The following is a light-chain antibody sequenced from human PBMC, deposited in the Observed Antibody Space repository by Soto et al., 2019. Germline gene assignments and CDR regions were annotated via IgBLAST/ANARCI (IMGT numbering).Light chain of an antibody. Sequence: EIVLTQSPGSLSLSLGERATLSCRASQSVDSAFFAWYQQKPGQPPRLLMYGASRRATGIPDRFSGSGSGTHFTLTISSLEPEDFAVYYCQQYASSLTFGQGTKVEI. V-gene: IGKV3-20*01. J-gene: IGKJ1*01. CDR2: GAS. CDR1: QSVDSAF. CDR3: QQYASSLT.